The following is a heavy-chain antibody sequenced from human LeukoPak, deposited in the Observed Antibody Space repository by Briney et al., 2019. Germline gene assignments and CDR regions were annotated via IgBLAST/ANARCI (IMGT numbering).Heavy chain of an antibody. CDR1: GGTFSSYA. J-gene: IGHJ4*02. CDR2: IIPIFGTA. Sequence: SVKVSCKASGGTFSSYAISWVRQAPGQGLEWVGGIIPIFGTADYAQKFQGRVTITADESTSTAYMELSSLRSEDTAVYYCARETSYYDILTGYFYYFDYWGQGTLVTVSS. CDR3: ARETSYYDILTGYFYYFDY. V-gene: IGHV1-69*01. D-gene: IGHD3-9*01.